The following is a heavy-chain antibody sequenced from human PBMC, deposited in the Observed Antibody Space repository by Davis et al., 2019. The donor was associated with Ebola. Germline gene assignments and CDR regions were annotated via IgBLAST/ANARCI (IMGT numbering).Heavy chain of an antibody. CDR3: ARDRVLWGYFDY. CDR1: GYTFTNYG. CDR2: MKPHSGGT. V-gene: IGHV1-18*04. J-gene: IGHJ4*02. Sequence: AASVKVSCKTSGYTFTNYGITWVRQPPGQGLEWMGRMKPHSGGTNYAQKLQGRVTMTTDTSTSTAYMELRSLRSDDTAVYYCARDRVLWGYFDYWGQGTLVTVSS. D-gene: IGHD3-16*01.